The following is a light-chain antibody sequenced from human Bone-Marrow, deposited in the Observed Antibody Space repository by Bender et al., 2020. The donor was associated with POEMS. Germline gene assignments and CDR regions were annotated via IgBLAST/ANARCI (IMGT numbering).Light chain of an antibody. V-gene: IGLV1-44*01. Sequence: QSVLTQPPSASGTPGQRVTISCSGGSSNIGAHAVNWYQHLPGTAPKLLIYSSHRRPSEVPDRFSGSRSGTSAALAISGVQSEDKADYYCAIWDDSLDGWVFGEGTKLT. J-gene: IGLJ3*02. CDR2: SSH. CDR3: AIWDDSLDGWV. CDR1: SSNIGAHA.